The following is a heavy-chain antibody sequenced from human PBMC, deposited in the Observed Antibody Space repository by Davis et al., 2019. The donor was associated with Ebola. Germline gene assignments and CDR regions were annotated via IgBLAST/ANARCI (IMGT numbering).Heavy chain of an antibody. CDR1: GFTFSNYW. V-gene: IGHV3-74*01. CDR3: ARGEQQLADY. J-gene: IGHJ4*02. Sequence: PGGSLRLSCAASGFTFSNYWMHWVRQAPGKGLVWVSRINSDESVTRYADSVKGRFTISRDNAKNTLYLQMNSLRAEDTAVYYCARGEQQLADYWGQGTLVTVSS. CDR2: INSDESVT. D-gene: IGHD6-13*01.